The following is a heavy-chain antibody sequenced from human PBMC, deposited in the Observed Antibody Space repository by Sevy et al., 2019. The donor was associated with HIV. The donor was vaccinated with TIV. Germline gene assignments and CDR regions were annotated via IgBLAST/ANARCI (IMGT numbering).Heavy chain of an antibody. CDR1: GYTLSNYS. D-gene: IGHD3-3*01. J-gene: IGHJ6*02. Sequence: ASVKVSCKASGYTLSNYSISWVRQAPGQGLEWIGWITAYKDNTNYAQNFQGRVTMTTDTSTSTAYMELRSLRSDDTAVYYCTRVDPYYEFGDVWGQGTTVTVSS. CDR3: TRVDPYYEFGDV. V-gene: IGHV1-18*01. CDR2: ITAYKDNT.